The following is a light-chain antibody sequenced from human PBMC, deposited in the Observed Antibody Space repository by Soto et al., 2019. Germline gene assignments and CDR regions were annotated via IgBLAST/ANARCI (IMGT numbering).Light chain of an antibody. CDR3: QQRGNWPRT. V-gene: IGKV3-11*01. Sequence: EIVLTQSPATLSLSPGERAILSCRASQSVSSYLAWYQQKPGQAPRLLIYGASNRATDIPARFSGSGSGTDFTLTISSLESEDFAVYYCQQRGNWPRTFGQGTKLEIK. CDR2: GAS. CDR1: QSVSSY. J-gene: IGKJ2*01.